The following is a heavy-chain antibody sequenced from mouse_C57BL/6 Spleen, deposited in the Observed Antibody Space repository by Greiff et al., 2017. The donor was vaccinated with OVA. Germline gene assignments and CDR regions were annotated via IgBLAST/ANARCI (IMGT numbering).Heavy chain of an antibody. CDR3: ARQSPITTVVATEAMDY. CDR1: GFSLTSYG. D-gene: IGHD1-1*01. J-gene: IGHJ4*01. CDR2: IWSDGST. V-gene: IGHV2-6-1*01. Sequence: QVQLKESGPGLVAPSQSLSITCTVSGFSLTSYGVHWVRQPPGKGLEWLVVIWSDGSTTYNSALKSRLSISKDNSKSQVFLKMNSLQTDDTAMYYCARQSPITTVVATEAMDYWGQGTSVTVSS.